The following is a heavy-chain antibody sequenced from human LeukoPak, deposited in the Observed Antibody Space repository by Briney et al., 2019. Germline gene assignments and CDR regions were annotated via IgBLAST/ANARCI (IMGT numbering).Heavy chain of an antibody. J-gene: IGHJ4*02. CDR3: ASLPLDIRPNY. D-gene: IGHD2-2*03. CDR1: GGSMRNYY. V-gene: IGHV4-59*08. Sequence: SETLSLTCTVSGGSMRNYYGSWIRQPPGKGLEWTAYIYYTGSTYYNPSLKSRVTMSVDTSKNQFSLKLSSVTAADTAVYYCASLPLDIRPNYWGQGTLVTVSS. CDR2: IYYTGST.